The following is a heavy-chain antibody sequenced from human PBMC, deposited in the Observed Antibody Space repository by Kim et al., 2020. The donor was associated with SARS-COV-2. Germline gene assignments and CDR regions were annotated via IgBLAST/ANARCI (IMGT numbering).Heavy chain of an antibody. Sequence: SETLSLTCAVSGGSISSSNWWSWVRQPPGKGLEWIGEIYHSGSTNYNPSLKSRVTISVDKSKNQFSLKLSSVTAADTAVYYCARKELLWFGDRFDPWGQGTLVTVSS. D-gene: IGHD3-10*01. J-gene: IGHJ5*02. CDR2: IYHSGST. V-gene: IGHV4-4*02. CDR3: ARKELLWFGDRFDP. CDR1: GGSISSSNW.